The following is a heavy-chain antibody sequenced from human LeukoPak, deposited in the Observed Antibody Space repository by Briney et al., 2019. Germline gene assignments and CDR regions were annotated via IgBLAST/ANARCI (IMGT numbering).Heavy chain of an antibody. J-gene: IGHJ5*02. CDR3: ARDVPNPGNWFDP. D-gene: IGHD2-2*01. CDR2: ISTSGSTI. V-gene: IGHV3-11*01. Sequence: PGGSLRLSCAGSGFIFRDYEMIWVRQAPGKGLEWLSYISTSGSTIYYADSVKGRFTISRDNAKNSLYLQMNSLRAEDTAVYYCARDVPNPGNWFDPWGQGTLVTVSS. CDR1: GFIFRDYE.